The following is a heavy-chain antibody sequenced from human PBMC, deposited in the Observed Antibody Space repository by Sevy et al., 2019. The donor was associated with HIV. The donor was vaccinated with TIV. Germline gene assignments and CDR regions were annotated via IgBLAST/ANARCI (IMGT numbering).Heavy chain of an antibody. CDR2: ISHSSGAV. CDR3: ARDSLSWIQSLDN. D-gene: IGHD5-18*01. V-gene: IGHV3-48*01. CDR1: GFAFDSYA. Sequence: RGFLRLSCAASGFAFDSYALYWVRQAPGKGLERVSYISHSSGAVYYADSVKGRFTTSRDNAKNSLYLQMTSLTAEDTAVYYCARDSLSWIQSLDNWGQGTLVTVSS. J-gene: IGHJ4*02.